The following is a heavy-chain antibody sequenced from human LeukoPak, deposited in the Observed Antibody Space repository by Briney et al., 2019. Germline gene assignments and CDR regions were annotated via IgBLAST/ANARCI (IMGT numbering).Heavy chain of an antibody. Sequence: PGGSLRLSCAISVFTFSSYAMSWVRQAPGKGLEWVSAISGSGGSTHYADSVKGRFTISRDNSKNTLYLQMNSLRAEDTAVYYCAKSTVGGPVAPVSSSADYWGQGTLVTVSS. J-gene: IGHJ4*02. D-gene: IGHD6-13*01. CDR3: AKSTVGGPVAPVSSSADY. CDR1: VFTFSSYA. V-gene: IGHV3-23*01. CDR2: ISGSGGST.